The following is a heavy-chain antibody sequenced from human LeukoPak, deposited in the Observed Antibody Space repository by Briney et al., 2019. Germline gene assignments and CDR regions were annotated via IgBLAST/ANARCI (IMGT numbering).Heavy chain of an antibody. CDR2: ISYDGSNK. CDR3: AIEWSTVVTGDSLDN. V-gene: IGHV3-30-3*01. D-gene: IGHD4-23*01. Sequence: GGSLRLSCAASGFTFSSYAMHWIRQAPGKGLEWVAVISYDGSNKYYADSVKGRFTISRDNSKNTLYLQMNSLRAEDTAVYYCAIEWSTVVTGDSLDNWGQGTLVTVSS. CDR1: GFTFSSYA. J-gene: IGHJ4*02.